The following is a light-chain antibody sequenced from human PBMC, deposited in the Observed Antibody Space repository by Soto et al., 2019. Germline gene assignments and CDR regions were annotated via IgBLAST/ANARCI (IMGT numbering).Light chain of an antibody. J-gene: IGKJ2*01. V-gene: IGKV3-11*01. CDR3: QQRSTWPRT. CDR2: DAS. Sequence: EIVLTQSPATLSLSPGERATLSCRASQSVSSYLAWYQQKPGQAPRLLIYDASNRATGIPARFSGSGSGTDFTLTISSLEPEDFAVYYCQQRSTWPRTFGHRTKLDLK. CDR1: QSVSSY.